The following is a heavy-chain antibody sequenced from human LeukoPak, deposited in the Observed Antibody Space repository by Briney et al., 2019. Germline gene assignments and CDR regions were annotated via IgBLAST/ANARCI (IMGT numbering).Heavy chain of an antibody. CDR1: GYTFTSYY. CDR2: INPSGGST. Sequence: ASVKVSCKASGYTFTSYYMHWVRQAPGQWLEWMGIINPSGGSTSYAQKSQGRVTMTRDTSTSTVYMELSSLRSEDTAVYYCARARARLYFGWLLIYWGQGTLVTVSS. D-gene: IGHD3-9*01. J-gene: IGHJ4*02. CDR3: ARARARLYFGWLLIY. V-gene: IGHV1-46*01.